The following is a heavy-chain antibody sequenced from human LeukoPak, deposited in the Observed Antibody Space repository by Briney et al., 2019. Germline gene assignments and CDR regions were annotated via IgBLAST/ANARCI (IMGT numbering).Heavy chain of an antibody. J-gene: IGHJ4*02. CDR1: GYTFTGYY. CDR2: INPNSGGT. V-gene: IGHV1-2*06. Sequence: ASVKVSCKASGYTFTGYYMHWVRQAPGQGLEWMGRINPNSGGTNYAQKFQGRVTMTRDTSISTAYMELSRLRSDDTAVYYCARVPSSGYDLFYWGQGTLVTVSS. CDR3: ARVPSSGYDLFY. D-gene: IGHD5-12*01.